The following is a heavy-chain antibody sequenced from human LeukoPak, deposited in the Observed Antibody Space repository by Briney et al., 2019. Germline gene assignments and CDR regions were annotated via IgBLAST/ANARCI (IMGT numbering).Heavy chain of an antibody. V-gene: IGHV1-8*03. CDR3: AITPAAGYFDY. D-gene: IGHD6-13*01. J-gene: IGHJ4*02. CDR2: MNPNSGNT. Sequence: GESLKISCKGSGYSFTSYWIGWVRQMPGKGLEWMGWMNPNSGNTGYAQKFQGRVTITRNTSISTAYMELSSLRSEDTAVYYCAITPAAGYFDYWGQGTLVTVSS. CDR1: GYSFTSYW.